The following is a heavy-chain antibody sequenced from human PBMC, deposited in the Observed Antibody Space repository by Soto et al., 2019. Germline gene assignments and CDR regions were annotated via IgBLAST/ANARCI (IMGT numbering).Heavy chain of an antibody. D-gene: IGHD1-1*01. J-gene: IGHJ5*02. CDR2: ISPRSGTP. V-gene: IGHV1-69*01. Sequence: QLVQSGAEVKKPGSSVKVSCKAFGGTFGNSAINWVRQAPGQGPEWMGGISPRSGTPYYAQKFQARVTISADESTTTTHMELSGLRVEDTAMYYCTRDISEYDSNWFDPWGQGTLVTVSS. CDR3: TRDISEYDSNWFDP. CDR1: GGTFGNSA.